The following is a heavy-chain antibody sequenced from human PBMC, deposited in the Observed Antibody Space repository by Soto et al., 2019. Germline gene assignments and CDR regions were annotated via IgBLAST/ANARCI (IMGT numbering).Heavy chain of an antibody. V-gene: IGHV1-46*01. D-gene: IGHD2-2*01. CDR2: INPSGGST. CDR1: GYTFTSYY. CDR3: ARGFCTTTTCLVGDF. Sequence: QVQLVQSGAEVKKPGASVKISCKSSGYTFTSYYMHWVRQAPGQGLEWMGMINPSGGSTNYAQRFQGILTMTRDTSSSTVYMDLSDLRSEDTAVYYCARGFCTTTTCLVGDFWGQGTLVTVSS. J-gene: IGHJ4*02.